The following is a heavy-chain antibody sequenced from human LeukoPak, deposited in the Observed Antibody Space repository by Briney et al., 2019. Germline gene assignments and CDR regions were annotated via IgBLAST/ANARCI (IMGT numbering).Heavy chain of an antibody. D-gene: IGHD1-26*01. Sequence: SETLSLTCTVSSASISSYYWSWIRQPPGKGLEWIGEINHSGSTNYNPSLKSRVTISVDTSKNQFSLKLSSVTAADTAVYYCARVRWELLGLDYWGQGTLVTVSS. J-gene: IGHJ4*02. V-gene: IGHV4-34*01. CDR1: SASISSYY. CDR3: ARVRWELLGLDY. CDR2: INHSGST.